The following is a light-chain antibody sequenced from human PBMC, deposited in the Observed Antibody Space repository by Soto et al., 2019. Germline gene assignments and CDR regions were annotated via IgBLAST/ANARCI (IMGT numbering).Light chain of an antibody. J-gene: IGKJ2*01. CDR1: QGIGRY. V-gene: IGKV1-39*01. Sequence: DIQMTQSPSSLSASVGDRVTITCRASQGIGRYLNWYQQKPGNAPKVLIYAVSTLQSGVPSRFSGSGSETHFTLTISSLQHEDFATHFCQHSFGTPYTFGQGTKLEI. CDR3: QHSFGTPYT. CDR2: AVS.